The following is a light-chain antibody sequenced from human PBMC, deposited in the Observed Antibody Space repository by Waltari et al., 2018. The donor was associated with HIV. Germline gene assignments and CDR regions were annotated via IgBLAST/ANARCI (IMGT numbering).Light chain of an antibody. CDR3: QQSFNNPRS. CDR2: AAS. V-gene: IGKV1-39*01. J-gene: IGKJ1*01. CDR1: HTVSTY. Sequence: DIQMTQSPSSLSASIGDRVTITCRASHTVSTYLNWYQQKPGKSPKLLIYAASSLQSGVPSRFSGSGSGTEFTLTISSLQPEDFATYYCQQSFNNPRSFGQGTKVEVK.